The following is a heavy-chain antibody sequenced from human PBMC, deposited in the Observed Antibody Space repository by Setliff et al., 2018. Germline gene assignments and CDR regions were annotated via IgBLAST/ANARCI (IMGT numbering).Heavy chain of an antibody. Sequence: TSETLSLTCTVSGGSISSYYWSWIRQPPGKGLEWIGYIYYSGSTNYNPSLKSRVTISVDTSKKQFSLRLTSVSAADTAVYYCARLRKSTPHWYFDLWGRGTLVTVSS. V-gene: IGHV4-59*01. J-gene: IGHJ2*01. CDR3: ARLRKSTPHWYFDL. CDR2: IYYSGST. CDR1: GGSISSYY.